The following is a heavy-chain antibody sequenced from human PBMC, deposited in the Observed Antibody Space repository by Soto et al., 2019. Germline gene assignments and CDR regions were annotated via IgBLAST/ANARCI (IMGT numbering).Heavy chain of an antibody. V-gene: IGHV1-69*06. CDR2: IIPIFGTA. J-gene: IGHJ5*02. CDR1: GGTFSSYA. Sequence: QVQLVQSGAEVKKPGSSVNVSCKASGGTFSSYAISWVRQAPGQGLEWMGGIIPIFGTANYAQKFQGRVTITADKSTSTAYMELSSLRSEDTAVYYCARDRHGASLDNWFDPWGQGTLVTVSS. CDR3: ARDRHGASLDNWFDP. D-gene: IGHD3-10*01.